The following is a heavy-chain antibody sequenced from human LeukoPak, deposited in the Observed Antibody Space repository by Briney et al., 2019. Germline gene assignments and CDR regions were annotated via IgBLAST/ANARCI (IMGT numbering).Heavy chain of an antibody. CDR1: RYTFTSYY. CDR3: ARQQGLQNLNFDY. Sequence: ASVKVSCKASRYTFTSYYIHWVRQAPGQGPEWMGIINSIGGTTDYAQKFQGRVTMTRDTSTSTVYMELSSLTSDDTAVYYCARQQGLQNLNFDYWGQGTLVTVSS. J-gene: IGHJ4*02. V-gene: IGHV1-46*01. CDR2: INSIGGTT. D-gene: IGHD4-11*01.